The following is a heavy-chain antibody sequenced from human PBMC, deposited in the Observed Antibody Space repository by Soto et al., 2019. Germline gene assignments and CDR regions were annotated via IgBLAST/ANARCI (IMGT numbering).Heavy chain of an antibody. D-gene: IGHD6-6*01. J-gene: IGHJ6*02. CDR2: INPNSGGT. CDR1: GYTFTGYY. Sequence: QVQLVQYGAEVKKPGASVKVSCKASGYTFTGYYIQWVRQAPGQGLEWMGWINPNSGGTNYAQKFQGWVTMTRDTSISTAYMELSRLISDDTAVYYCARADSSSRGMDVWGQGTTVTVSS. V-gene: IGHV1-2*04. CDR3: ARADSSSRGMDV.